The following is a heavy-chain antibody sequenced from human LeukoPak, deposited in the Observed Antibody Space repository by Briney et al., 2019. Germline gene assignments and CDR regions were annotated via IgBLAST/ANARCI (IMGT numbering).Heavy chain of an antibody. V-gene: IGHV3-21*01. CDR2: ISSSSSYI. D-gene: IGHD3-9*01. CDR1: GFTFSSYS. CDR3: ARVPYISPYYFDY. Sequence: PGGSLRLSCAASGFTFSSYSMNWVRQAPGKGLEWVSSISSSSSYICYADSVKGRFTISRDNAKNSLYLQMNSLRAEDTAVYYCARVPYISPYYFDYWGQGTLVTVSS. J-gene: IGHJ4*02.